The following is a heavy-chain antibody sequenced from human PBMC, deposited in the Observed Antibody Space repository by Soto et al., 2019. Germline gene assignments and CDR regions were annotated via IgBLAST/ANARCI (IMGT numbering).Heavy chain of an antibody. CDR1: RGTFSTYV. Sequence: GASVKVSCKPSRGTFSTYVINWVRQAPGQGLEWMGGINPIFGSVNYAQKFQGRITITADDSTGTVYMEMSSLRSDDTAVYYCARVFSNDYFDSSVWGQGTLVTVSS. D-gene: IGHD3-22*01. J-gene: IGHJ4*02. V-gene: IGHV1-69*13. CDR2: INPIFGSV. CDR3: ARVFSNDYFDSSV.